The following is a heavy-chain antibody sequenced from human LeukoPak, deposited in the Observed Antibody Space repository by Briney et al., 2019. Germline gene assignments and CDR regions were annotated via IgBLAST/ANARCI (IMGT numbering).Heavy chain of an antibody. CDR1: GYTFTSYY. Sequence: ASVKVSCKASGYTFTSYYMHWVRQAPGQRLEWMGGIIPIFGTANYAQKFQGRVTITADESTSTAYMELSSLRSEDTAVYYCARADMVRGVHPYYYYGMDVWGKGNTVTVSS. CDR3: ARADMVRGVHPYYYYGMDV. V-gene: IGHV1-69*13. CDR2: IIPIFGTA. J-gene: IGHJ6*04. D-gene: IGHD3-10*01.